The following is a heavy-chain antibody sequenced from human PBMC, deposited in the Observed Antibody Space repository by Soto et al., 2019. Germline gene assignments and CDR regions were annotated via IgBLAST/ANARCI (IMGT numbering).Heavy chain of an antibody. D-gene: IGHD1-26*01. V-gene: IGHV5-51*01. CDR1: GYSFTSYW. J-gene: IGHJ4*01. CDR3: GRHVVGSTKGTFGY. Sequence: GDSLKISCKTSGYSFTSYWIGWSRQMPGKGMECMGNMYPYDSDTRYSPSFQCQVTISAHTSITTAYLQWSGLRASDTAMYFCGRHVVGSTKGTFGYRRQGALVTVSS. CDR2: MYPYDSDT.